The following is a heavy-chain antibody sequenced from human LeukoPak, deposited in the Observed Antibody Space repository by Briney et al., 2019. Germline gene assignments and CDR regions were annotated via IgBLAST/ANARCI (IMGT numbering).Heavy chain of an antibody. CDR2: IIPIFDTA. CDR1: GGTFSSYA. CDR3: ASQGSGIPSSFFDY. Sequence: ASVKVSCKASGGTFSSYAISWVRQAPGQGLEWMGGIIPIFDTANYAQKFQGRVTIITDESTSTAYMELSSLRSEDTAVYYCASQGSGIPSSFFDYWGQGTLVTVSS. D-gene: IGHD3-10*01. J-gene: IGHJ4*02. V-gene: IGHV1-69*05.